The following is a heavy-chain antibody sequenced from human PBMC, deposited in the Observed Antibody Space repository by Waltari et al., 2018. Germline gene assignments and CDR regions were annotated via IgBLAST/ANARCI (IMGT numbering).Heavy chain of an antibody. CDR1: GSY. D-gene: IGHD1-1*01. J-gene: IGHJ4*02. Sequence: GSYWSWIRQPPGKGLEWIGEINHSGSTNYNPSLKSRVTISVDTSKNQFSLKLSSVTAADTAVYYCARGVLLGELEQGFYFDYWGQGTLVTVSS. CDR3: ARGVLLGELEQGFYFDY. V-gene: IGHV4-34*01. CDR2: INHSGST.